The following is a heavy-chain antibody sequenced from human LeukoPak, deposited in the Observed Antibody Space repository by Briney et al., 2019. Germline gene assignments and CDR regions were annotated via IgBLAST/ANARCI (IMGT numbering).Heavy chain of an antibody. CDR1: GFTFSSYW. V-gene: IGHV3-7*01. CDR2: IKQDGSEK. D-gene: IGHD6-13*01. Sequence: GGSLRLSCAASGFTFSSYWMSWVRQAPGKGLEWVANIKQDGSEKYYADSVKGRFTISRDNSKNTLYLQMNSLRAEDTAVYYCAKDGGDSSWYVDYWGQGTLVTVSS. J-gene: IGHJ4*02. CDR3: AKDGGDSSWYVDY.